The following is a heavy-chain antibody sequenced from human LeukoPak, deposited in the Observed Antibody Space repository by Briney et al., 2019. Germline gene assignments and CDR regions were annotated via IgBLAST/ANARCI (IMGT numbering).Heavy chain of an antibody. Sequence: SETLSLTCAVYDGSFSGYYWTWIRQPPGKGLEWIGEINHSGSTNYNPSLKSRVTISVATSKNQVSLKLTSVTATDTAVYYCARVHGYYDIFTGYYRYYFDYWGQGTLVTVSS. V-gene: IGHV4-34*01. J-gene: IGHJ4*02. CDR1: DGSFSGYY. CDR2: INHSGST. CDR3: ARVHGYYDIFTGYYRYYFDY. D-gene: IGHD3-9*01.